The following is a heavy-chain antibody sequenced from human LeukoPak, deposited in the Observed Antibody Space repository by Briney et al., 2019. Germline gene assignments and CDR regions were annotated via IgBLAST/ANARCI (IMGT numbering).Heavy chain of an antibody. V-gene: IGHV4-34*01. CDR3: ARGARYYGSGVYYYYYGMDV. Sequence: KPSETLSLTCAVYGGSFSGYYWSWIRQPPGKGLEWIGEINHSGSTNYNPSLKSRVTISVDTSKNQFSLKLSSVTAADTAVYYCARGARYYGSGVYYYYYGMDVRGQGTTVTVSS. CDR1: GGSFSGYY. D-gene: IGHD3-10*01. J-gene: IGHJ6*02. CDR2: INHSGST.